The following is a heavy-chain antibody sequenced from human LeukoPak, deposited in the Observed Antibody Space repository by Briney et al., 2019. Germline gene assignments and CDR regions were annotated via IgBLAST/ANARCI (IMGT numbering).Heavy chain of an antibody. CDR3: AREGEVIVTDNLFY. J-gene: IGHJ4*02. Sequence: ASVKVSCKASGYTFTRYYMHWVRQAPGQGLEWMGLINTSGGSTTCAQMFQGRVTMTRDTSARTVYMEVSSLRSEDTAAYYCAREGEVIVTDNLFYWGQGTLVTVSS. V-gene: IGHV1-46*01. D-gene: IGHD2-21*01. CDR2: INTSGGST. CDR1: GYTFTRYY.